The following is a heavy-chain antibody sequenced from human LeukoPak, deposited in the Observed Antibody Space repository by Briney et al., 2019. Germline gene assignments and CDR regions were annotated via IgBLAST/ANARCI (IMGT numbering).Heavy chain of an antibody. CDR3: ARALILIGIAAAGCDY. D-gene: IGHD6-13*01. Sequence: QAGGSLRLSCAASGFTFSSYSMNWVRQAPGKGLEWVSYISSSSSTIYYADSVKGRFTISGDNAKNSLYLQMNSLRAEDTAVYYCARALILIGIAAAGCDYWGQGTLVTVSS. V-gene: IGHV3-48*04. J-gene: IGHJ4*02. CDR1: GFTFSSYS. CDR2: ISSSSSTI.